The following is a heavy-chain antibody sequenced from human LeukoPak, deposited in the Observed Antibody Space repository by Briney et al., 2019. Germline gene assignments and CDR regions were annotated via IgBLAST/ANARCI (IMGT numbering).Heavy chain of an antibody. Sequence: PGGSLRLSCVASGFNFSKNDMHWVRQTTERSLEWVSAIGVAGDTYYADPVKGRFTISRENGKNSVYLQMNSLRAGDTAVYFCAKAFDYNGLRGEGGSFDCWGQGALVTVSS. CDR1: GFNFSKND. D-gene: IGHD4-11*01. CDR2: IGVAGDT. CDR3: AKAFDYNGLRGEGGSFDC. V-gene: IGHV3-13*01. J-gene: IGHJ4*02.